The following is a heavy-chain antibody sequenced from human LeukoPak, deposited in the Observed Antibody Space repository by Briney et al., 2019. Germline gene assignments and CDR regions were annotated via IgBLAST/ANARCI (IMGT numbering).Heavy chain of an antibody. Sequence: PSETLSLTCTVSGGSLSSYYWSWIRQPPGKGLEWIGYIYYSGSTKYNPSLKSRVTISVDKAKNQFSLKVSSVTAADTAVYYCAREIHYYGSGSYDYWGQGTLVTVSS. D-gene: IGHD3-10*01. J-gene: IGHJ4*02. V-gene: IGHV4-59*01. CDR3: AREIHYYGSGSYDY. CDR2: IYYSGST. CDR1: GGSLSSYY.